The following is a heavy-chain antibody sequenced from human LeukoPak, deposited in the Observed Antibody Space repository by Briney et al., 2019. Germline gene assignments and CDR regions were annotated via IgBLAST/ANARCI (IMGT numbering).Heavy chain of an antibody. CDR3: ACRITMIVVDEGGFDY. Sequence: GASVKVSCKASGGTFSSYAISWVRQAPGQGLEWMGRIIPILGIANYAQKFQGRVTITADKSASTAYMELSSLRSEDTAVYYCACRITMIVVDEGGFDYWGQGTLVTVSS. J-gene: IGHJ4*02. CDR1: GGTFSSYA. D-gene: IGHD3-22*01. V-gene: IGHV1-69*04. CDR2: IIPILGIA.